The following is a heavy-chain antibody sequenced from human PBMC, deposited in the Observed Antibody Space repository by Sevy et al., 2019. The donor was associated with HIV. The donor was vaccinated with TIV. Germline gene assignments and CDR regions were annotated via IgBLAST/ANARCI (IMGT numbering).Heavy chain of an antibody. V-gene: IGHV3-15*01. CDR3: TTETGTTAYFDY. Sequence: GGSLRLSCAASGFTFSNAWMSWVRQAPGKGLEWVGRIKSKTDGGTTDYAAPVKGRFTISRDDSKDTLYLQMNSLKTEDTAVYYCTTETGTTAYFDYWGQGTLVTVSS. J-gene: IGHJ4*02. D-gene: IGHD1-1*01. CDR2: IKSKTDGGTT. CDR1: GFTFSNAW.